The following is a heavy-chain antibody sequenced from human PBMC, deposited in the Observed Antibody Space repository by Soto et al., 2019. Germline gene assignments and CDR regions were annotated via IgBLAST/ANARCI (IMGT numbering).Heavy chain of an antibody. CDR2: IYNDGSYT. CDR1: GFIFKMYW. V-gene: IGHV3-74*01. D-gene: IGHD3-10*01. Sequence: RLSCAASGFIFKMYWMHWVRQTPGKGLVWISRIYNDGSYTDYADSVKGRFTISRDNVNDTLYLQMNNLRAEDSGLYYCTRGPRPISTGTGAYWGQGTQVTVSS. J-gene: IGHJ4*02. CDR3: TRGPRPISTGTGAY.